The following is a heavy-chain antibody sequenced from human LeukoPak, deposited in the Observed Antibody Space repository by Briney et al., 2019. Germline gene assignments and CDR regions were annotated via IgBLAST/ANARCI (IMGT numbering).Heavy chain of an antibody. CDR3: ARGGVVVAATTYFDY. V-gene: IGHV4-34*01. CDR2: INHSGST. J-gene: IGHJ4*02. CDR1: GGSFSGYY. D-gene: IGHD2-15*01. Sequence: TSETLSLTCAVYGGSFSGYYWSWIRQPPGKGLEWIGEINHSGSTNYNPSLKSRVTISVDTSKNQFSLKLSSVTAADTAVYYCARGGVVVAATTYFDYWGQGTLVTVSS.